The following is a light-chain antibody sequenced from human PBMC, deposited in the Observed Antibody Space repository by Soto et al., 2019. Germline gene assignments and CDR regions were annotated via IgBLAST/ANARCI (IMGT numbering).Light chain of an antibody. CDR2: DVS. CDR1: SSDVGGYNY. CDR3: CSYTTSNTRQIV. V-gene: IGLV2-14*01. Sequence: QSALTQPASVSGSPGQSITISCTGTSSDVGGYNYVSWYQQHPGKAPKFMIYDVSNRPSGVSNRFPGSKSGNTASLTISGLQAEDEADCYCCSYTTSNTRQIVFGTGTKVTVL. J-gene: IGLJ1*01.